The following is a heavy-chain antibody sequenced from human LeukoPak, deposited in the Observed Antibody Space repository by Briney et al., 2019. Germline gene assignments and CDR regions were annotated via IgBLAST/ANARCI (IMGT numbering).Heavy chain of an antibody. J-gene: IGHJ4*02. V-gene: IGHV4-30-2*01. D-gene: IGHD3-16*01. CDR2: IYHSGST. Sequence: SETLSLTCAVSGGSISSGGYSWSWIRQPPGKGLEWIGYIYHSGSTYYNLSLKSRVTISVDRSKNQFSLKLSSVTAADTAVYYCASGLCFGECPPHRIDYWGQGTLVTVSS. CDR1: GGSISSGGYS. CDR3: ASGLCFGECPPHRIDY.